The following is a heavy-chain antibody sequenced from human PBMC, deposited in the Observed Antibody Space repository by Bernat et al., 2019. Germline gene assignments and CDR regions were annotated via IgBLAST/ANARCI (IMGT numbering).Heavy chain of an antibody. CDR2: IWGDGGKE. CDR1: GFTFSTYG. CDR3: ARRFDTYYMDV. J-gene: IGHJ6*03. Sequence: QVHLVESGGGVVQPGRSLRLSCAASGFTFSTYGMHWVRQAPGRGLEWMAVIWGDGGKEYYADSVKGRCTISSENSKNTLYMQMNSLRGDDAAIYYCARRFDTYYMDVWGGGTTVTVSS. V-gene: IGHV3-33*01. D-gene: IGHD5-24*01.